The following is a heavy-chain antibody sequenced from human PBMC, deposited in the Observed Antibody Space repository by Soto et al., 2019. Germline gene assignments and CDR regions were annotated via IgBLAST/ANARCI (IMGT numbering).Heavy chain of an antibody. J-gene: IGHJ4*02. CDR3: ARETPGWNPFDY. D-gene: IGHD1-1*01. CDR1: GFTFSRYV. CDR2: ISYDGSNK. Sequence: QVQLVESGGGVVQPGRSLRLSCAASGFTFSRYVMHWVRQAPGKGLEWAALISYDGSNKQYADSVKGRFTISRDNSKXXXXXXXXXXXXEDTAVYYCARETPGWNPFDYWGQGTLVTVSS. V-gene: IGHV3-30*03.